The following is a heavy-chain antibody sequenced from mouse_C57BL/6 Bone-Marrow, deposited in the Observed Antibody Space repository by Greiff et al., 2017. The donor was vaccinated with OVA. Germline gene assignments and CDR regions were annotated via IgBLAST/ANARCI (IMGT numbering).Heavy chain of an antibody. D-gene: IGHD2-3*01. J-gene: IGHJ3*01. Sequence: VQLQQPGAELVKPGASVKLSCKASGYTFTSYWMHWVKQRPGRDLEWIGRIDPNSGGTKYNEKFKSKATLTVDKPSSTAYMQLSSLTSEDSAVYYCARYTGYYPFAYWGQGTLVTVSA. CDR3: ARYTGYYPFAY. CDR1: GYTFTSYW. CDR2: IDPNSGGT. V-gene: IGHV1-72*01.